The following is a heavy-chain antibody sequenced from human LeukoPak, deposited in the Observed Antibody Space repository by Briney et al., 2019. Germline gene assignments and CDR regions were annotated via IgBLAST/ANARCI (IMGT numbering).Heavy chain of an antibody. CDR3: ARVGYSGYDWKGGYYYYYGMDV. J-gene: IGHJ6*02. D-gene: IGHD5-12*01. V-gene: IGHV3-21*01. Sequence: GGSLDLSCAASGFPFSSYSMNWVRRAPGKGLEWVSSISSSSSYIYYADSVKGRFTISRDNAKNSLYLQMNSLRAEDTAVYYCARVGYSGYDWKGGYYYYYGMDVWGQGTTVTVSS. CDR2: ISSSSSYI. CDR1: GFPFSSYS.